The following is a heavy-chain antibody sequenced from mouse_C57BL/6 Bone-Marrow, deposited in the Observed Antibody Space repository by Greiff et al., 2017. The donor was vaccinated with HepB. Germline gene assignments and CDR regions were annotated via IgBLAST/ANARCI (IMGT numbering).Heavy chain of an antibody. CDR2: SRNKANDYTT. J-gene: IGHJ3*01. V-gene: IGHV7-1*01. D-gene: IGHD2-1*01. Sequence: EVQLVESGGGLVQSGRSLRLSCATSGFTFSDFYMEWVRQAPGKGLEWIAASRNKANDYTTEYSASVKGRFIVSRDTSQSILYLQMNALRAEDTAIYYCARDDGNSSWFAYWGQGTLVTVSA. CDR3: ARDDGNSSWFAY. CDR1: GFTFSDFY.